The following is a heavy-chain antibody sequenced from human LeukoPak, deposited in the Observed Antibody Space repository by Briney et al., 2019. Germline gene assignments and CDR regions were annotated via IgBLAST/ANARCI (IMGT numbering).Heavy chain of an antibody. D-gene: IGHD6-6*01. J-gene: IGHJ4*02. Sequence: SETLSLTCTVSGGSISSSSYYWGWIRQPPGKGLEWIGSIYYSGSTNYNPSLKSRVTISVDTSKNQFSLKLSSVTAADTAVYYCAGAAYSSSSPDYWGQGTLVTVSS. CDR3: AGAAYSSSSPDY. CDR2: IYYSGST. CDR1: GGSISSSSYY. V-gene: IGHV4-39*07.